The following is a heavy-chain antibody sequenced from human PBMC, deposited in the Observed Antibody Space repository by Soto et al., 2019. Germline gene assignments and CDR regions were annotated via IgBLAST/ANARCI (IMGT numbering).Heavy chain of an antibody. CDR2: IDCDDDK. V-gene: IGHV2-70*20. J-gene: IGHJ4*02. CDR1: GFSLITSGMC. D-gene: IGHD2-2*01. Sequence: ECGRTLVRPTPTLPLTCTFSGFSLITSGMCVSWASYPTGSVMEWTALIDCDDDKYYSTSLKTRLTISKDTSKNQVVLTMTNMDPVDTATYYCARTLVPDVPATAIYGAVYYFDYWGQGTLFTGSS. CDR3: ARTLVPDVPATAIYGAVYYFDY.